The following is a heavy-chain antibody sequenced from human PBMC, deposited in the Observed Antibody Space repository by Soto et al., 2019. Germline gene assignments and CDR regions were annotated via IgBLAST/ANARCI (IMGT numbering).Heavy chain of an antibody. CDR1: GGTFSSYA. CDR3: ARGTTVDMGHVGHALGY. CDR2: IIPIFGTA. J-gene: IGHJ4*02. D-gene: IGHD4-17*01. V-gene: IGHV1-69*12. Sequence: QVQLVQSGAEVKKPGSSVKVSCKASGGTFSSYAISWVRQAPGQGLEWMGGIIPIFGTANYAQKFQGRVTITADEYTSTAYMERSSLRSEDTAVYYCARGTTVDMGHVGHALGYWGQGTLVTVSS.